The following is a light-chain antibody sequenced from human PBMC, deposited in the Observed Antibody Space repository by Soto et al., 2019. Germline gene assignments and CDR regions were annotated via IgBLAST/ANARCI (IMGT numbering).Light chain of an antibody. Sequence: QSALTQPASVSGSPGQSITISCTGSSSDVGAYNYVSWYQQHPGKAPRLMIYEVTNRPSGVSNRFSGSKSGNTASLTISGLRAEDEADYYCSSYTRGSTLVVFGGGTQLTVL. J-gene: IGLJ2*01. V-gene: IGLV2-14*01. CDR1: SSDVGAYNY. CDR3: SSYTRGSTLVV. CDR2: EVT.